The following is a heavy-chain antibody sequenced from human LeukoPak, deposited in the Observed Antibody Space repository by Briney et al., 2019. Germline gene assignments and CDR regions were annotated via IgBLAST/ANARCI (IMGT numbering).Heavy chain of an antibody. J-gene: IGHJ4*02. D-gene: IGHD6-6*01. V-gene: IGHV4-39*01. CDR2: IYYSGST. Sequence: SETLCLSCAVSGVSISSGSYHWGCIRQPPGKELEWIRSIYYSGSTYYNPALDSLANISVNTKKNQFSLKLSPVTDADTAVYYCARSIAARRFDYWGQGNLVTGFS. CDR1: GVSISSGSYH. CDR3: ARSIAARRFDY.